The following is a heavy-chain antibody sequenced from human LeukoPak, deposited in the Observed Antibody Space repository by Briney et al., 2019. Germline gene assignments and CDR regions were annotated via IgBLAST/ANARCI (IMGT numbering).Heavy chain of an antibody. CDR1: GYTFTSYG. Sequence: ASVKVSCKASGYTFTSYGISWVRQPPGQGLEWMGWISAYNGNTNYAQKLQGRVTMTTDTSTSTTYMELRSLRSDDTAVYYCARVLDDFWSGYIGYRGQGTLVTVSS. CDR2: ISAYNGNT. J-gene: IGHJ4*02. D-gene: IGHD3-3*01. V-gene: IGHV1-18*01. CDR3: ARVLDDFWSGYIGY.